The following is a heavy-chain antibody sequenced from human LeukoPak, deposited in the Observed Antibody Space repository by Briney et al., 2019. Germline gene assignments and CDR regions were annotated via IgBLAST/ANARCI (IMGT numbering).Heavy chain of an antibody. CDR1: GFTFSSYA. V-gene: IGHV3-23*01. CDR2: ISGSGGST. CDR3: AKGVDWNDY. D-gene: IGHD1-1*01. Sequence: PGGSLRLSCAASGFTFSSYAMSWVRQAPGKGLEWVSAISGSGGSTYYADSVKGRFTISRDNPKSTLFLEMNSLRGEDTAVFYCAKGVDWNDYWGQGTLVTVSS. J-gene: IGHJ4*02.